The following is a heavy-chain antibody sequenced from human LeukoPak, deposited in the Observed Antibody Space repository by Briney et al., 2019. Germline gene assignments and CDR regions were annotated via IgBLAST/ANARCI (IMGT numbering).Heavy chain of an antibody. Sequence: GESLKISCKGSGYSFTSYWIGWVRQMPGKGLEWMGIIYPRDSNTIYSPSFQGQVTISVDTSINTAYLQWISLKASDTAMYYCARHPIAAGGAHNWFDPWGQGTLVTVSS. CDR3: ARHPIAAGGAHNWFDP. V-gene: IGHV5-51*01. CDR2: IYPRDSNT. CDR1: GYSFTSYW. D-gene: IGHD6-13*01. J-gene: IGHJ5*02.